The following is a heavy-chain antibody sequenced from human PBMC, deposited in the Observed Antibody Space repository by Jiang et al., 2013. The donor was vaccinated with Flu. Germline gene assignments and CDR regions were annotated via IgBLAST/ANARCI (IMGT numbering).Heavy chain of an antibody. V-gene: IGHV1-3*01. CDR3: ARGIQLWTGAPGYYYGMDV. D-gene: IGHD5-18*01. CDR1: GYTFTSYA. CDR2: INAGNGNT. Sequence: SGAEVKKPGASVKVSCKASGYTFTSYAMHWVRQAPGQRLEWMGWINAGNGNTKYSQKFQGRVTITRDTSASTAYMELSSLRSEDTAVYYCARGIQLWTGAPGYYYGMDVWGQGTTVTVSS. J-gene: IGHJ6*02.